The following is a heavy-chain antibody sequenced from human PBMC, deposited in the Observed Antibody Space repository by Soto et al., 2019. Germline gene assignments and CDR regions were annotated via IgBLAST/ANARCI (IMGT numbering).Heavy chain of an antibody. CDR2: IYYSGST. V-gene: IGHV4-31*03. CDR3: ARVFVVPTAYGFDY. Sequence: PSETLSLTCTVSGGSISSGGYYWSWIRQHPGKGLEWIGYIYYSGSTYYNPSLKSRVTISVDTSKNQFSLKLSSVTAADTAVYYCARVFVVPTAYGFDYWGHGTLVTVSS. J-gene: IGHJ4*01. CDR1: GGSISSGGYY. D-gene: IGHD2-2*01.